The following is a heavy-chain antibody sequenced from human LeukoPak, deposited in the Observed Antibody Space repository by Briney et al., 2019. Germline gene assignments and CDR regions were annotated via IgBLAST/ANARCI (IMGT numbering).Heavy chain of an antibody. Sequence: GRSPRLSCAASGFTFSSYGMHWVRQAPGKGLEWVAVISYDGSNKYYADSVKGRFTISRDNSKNTLYLQMNSLRAEDTAVYYCAKDGSGWYGGWCDPWGQETLVTVSS. CDR1: GFTFSSYG. CDR2: ISYDGSNK. CDR3: AKDGSGWYGGWCDP. V-gene: IGHV3-30*18. D-gene: IGHD6-19*01. J-gene: IGHJ5*02.